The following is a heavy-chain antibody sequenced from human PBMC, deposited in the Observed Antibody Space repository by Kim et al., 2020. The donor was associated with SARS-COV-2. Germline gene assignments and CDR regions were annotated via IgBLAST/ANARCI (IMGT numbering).Heavy chain of an antibody. CDR3: ARVGRLAVVFGMDV. J-gene: IGHJ6*02. Sequence: SQTLSLTCTVSGGSLSNYYWSWIRQPAGKGLEWIGRIYSSGITDYNPALKSQVTMSVDTSKNQFSLNLRFVTAADTAVYYCARVGRLAVVFGMDVWGQGT. D-gene: IGHD2-15*01. CDR1: GGSLSNYY. CDR2: IYSSGIT. V-gene: IGHV4-4*07.